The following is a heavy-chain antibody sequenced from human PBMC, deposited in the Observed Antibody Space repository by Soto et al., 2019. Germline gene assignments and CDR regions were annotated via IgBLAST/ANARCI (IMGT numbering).Heavy chain of an antibody. CDR1: GFTFSSYA. J-gene: IGHJ6*02. Sequence: GGSLRLSCSASGFTFSSYAMHWVRQAPGKGLEYVSAISSNGGSTYYADSVKGRFTISRDNSKNTLYLQMSSLRAEDTAVYYCSGSDTMVRGVINLGMDVWGQGTTVTVSS. V-gene: IGHV3-64D*08. CDR2: ISSNGGST. CDR3: SGSDTMVRGVINLGMDV. D-gene: IGHD3-10*01.